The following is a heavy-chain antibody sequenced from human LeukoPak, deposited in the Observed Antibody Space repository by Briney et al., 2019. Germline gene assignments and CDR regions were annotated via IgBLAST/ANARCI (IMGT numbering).Heavy chain of an antibody. J-gene: IGHJ5*02. V-gene: IGHV4-39*07. CDR2: IYYTGST. Sequence: SETLSLTCTVSGGSISSTNYYWGWIRQPPGKGLEWIGSIYYTGSTYYNPSLKSRVIISVDTSKNQFSLRLSSVTAADTAVYYCARVVEEWELLGGWFDPWGQGALVTVSS. CDR3: ARVVEEWELLGGWFDP. D-gene: IGHD1-26*01. CDR1: GGSISSTNYY.